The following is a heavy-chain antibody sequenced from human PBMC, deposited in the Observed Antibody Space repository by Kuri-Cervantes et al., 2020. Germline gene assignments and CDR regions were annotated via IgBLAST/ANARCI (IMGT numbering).Heavy chain of an antibody. CDR1: GFTFINYA. J-gene: IGHJ4*02. D-gene: IGHD3-3*01. CDR2: SAGGGRGT. CDR3: AKNFDDSGYYGYFDY. V-gene: IGHV3-23*01. Sequence: GESLKISCGVSGFTFINYAMTWVRQAPGKGLEWVSTSAGGGRGTYYADSVQGRFTVSRDNSKNTLYLQMNSLRGEDTAVYYCAKNFDDSGYYGYFDYWGQGTLVTVSS.